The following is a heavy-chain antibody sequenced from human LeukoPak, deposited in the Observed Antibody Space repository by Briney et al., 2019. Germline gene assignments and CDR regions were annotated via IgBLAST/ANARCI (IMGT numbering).Heavy chain of an antibody. J-gene: IGHJ5*02. CDR1: GGYISSSSYY. D-gene: IGHD3-22*01. CDR3: ASTAYYYDSSAPPRYFGWFDP. CDR2: IYYSGST. Sequence: PSETLSLTCTVSGGYISSSSYYWGWIRQPPGKGLEWYGCIYYSGSTYYNPSLKSRVTISVDTSKNQFSLKLSSVTAADTAVYYCASTAYYYDSSAPPRYFGWFDPWGQGTLVTVSS. V-gene: IGHV4-39*01.